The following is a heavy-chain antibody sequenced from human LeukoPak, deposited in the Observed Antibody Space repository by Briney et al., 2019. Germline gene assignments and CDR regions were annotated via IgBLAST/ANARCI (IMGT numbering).Heavy chain of an antibody. J-gene: IGHJ4*02. CDR3: ARDRGFSYGIDF. D-gene: IGHD5-18*01. Sequence: TGGSLRLSCVGSGFTFSTYWMSWVRQAPGKGLQWVANIKEDGSAKYYVDSVRGRFTISRDNAKNSLYLQMNSLRGEDTAVYYCARDRGFSYGIDFWGQGTLVTVSS. CDR2: IKEDGSAK. CDR1: GFTFSTYW. V-gene: IGHV3-7*04.